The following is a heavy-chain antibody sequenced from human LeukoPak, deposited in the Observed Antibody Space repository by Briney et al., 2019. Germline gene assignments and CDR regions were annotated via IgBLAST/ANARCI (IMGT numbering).Heavy chain of an antibody. CDR3: ASTARQSYFDY. J-gene: IGHJ4*02. V-gene: IGHV3-74*01. CDR1: GFTFSTPW. CDR2: IHSDGSTT. Sequence: PGGSLRLSCVVPGFTFSTPWMHWVRQAPGKGLVWVSRIHSDGSTTNYADSVKGRFTISRDNAKNTVYLQMNSLRDKDTAMYYCASTARQSYFDYWGQGSLVIVSS.